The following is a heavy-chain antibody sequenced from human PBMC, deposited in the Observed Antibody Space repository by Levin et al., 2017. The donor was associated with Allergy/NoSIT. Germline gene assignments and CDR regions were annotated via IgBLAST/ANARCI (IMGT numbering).Heavy chain of an antibody. CDR2: IYYRGNV. V-gene: IGHV4-39*02. J-gene: IGHJ3*02. D-gene: IGHD5-24*01. Sequence: SETLSLTCTVSGGSISTSTYHWGWIRQPPGKGLEWIGSIYYRGNVYYSPSLESRVTLFVDTSNNHFSLKLRSVTAADTAMYYCARLFNGCPGGIWGQGTMVTVSS. CDR3: ARLFNGCPGGI. CDR1: GGSISTSTYH.